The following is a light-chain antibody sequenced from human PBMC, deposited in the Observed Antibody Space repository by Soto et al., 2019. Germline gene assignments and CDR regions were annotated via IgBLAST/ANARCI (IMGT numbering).Light chain of an antibody. V-gene: IGLV2-11*01. J-gene: IGLJ3*02. CDR2: DVN. CDR1: SSDVDGYNS. Sequence: QSALTQPRSVSGSPGQSVTISCTGTSSDVDGYNSVSWYQQHPGKAPKLLISDVNKRPSGVPDRFSGSKSGNTASLSISGLQAEDEADYYCCSYAGSKPFGVFGGGTKLTVL. CDR3: CSYAGSKPFGV.